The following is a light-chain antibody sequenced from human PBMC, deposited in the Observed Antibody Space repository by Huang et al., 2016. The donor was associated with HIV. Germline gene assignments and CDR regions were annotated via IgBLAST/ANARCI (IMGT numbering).Light chain of an antibody. V-gene: IGKV1-NL1*01. CDR2: SAS. Sequence: DIQMTQSPSSLSASVGDRVTISCRASQAISHSFAWDQQKPGKVPNLLLYSASRLESGVPSSFNGSGSGTDYTVTISSQQPEDFATYYCQQYYSTPLTFGGGTKVE. CDR3: QQYYSTPLT. J-gene: IGKJ4*01. CDR1: QAISHS.